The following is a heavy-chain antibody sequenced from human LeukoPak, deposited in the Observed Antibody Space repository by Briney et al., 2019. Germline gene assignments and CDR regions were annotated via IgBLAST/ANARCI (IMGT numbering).Heavy chain of an antibody. Sequence: SETLSLTCTVSGGSISSYYWSWIRQPPGKGLEWIGYIYYSGSTNYNPSLKSRVTISVDTSKNQFSLKLSSVTAADTAVYYCARGGGYCSSTSCYRYWFDPWGQGTLVTVSS. V-gene: IGHV4-59*01. D-gene: IGHD2-2*02. CDR2: IYYSGST. CDR3: ARGGGYCSSTSCYRYWFDP. J-gene: IGHJ5*02. CDR1: GGSISSYY.